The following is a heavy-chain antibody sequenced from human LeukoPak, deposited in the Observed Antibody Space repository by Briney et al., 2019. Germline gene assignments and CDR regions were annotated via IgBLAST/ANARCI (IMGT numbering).Heavy chain of an antibody. Sequence: GGSLRLSCAVSGFTFRGYWMTWVRQAPGKGLEWVSSISNDGEYIYYADSVKGRFTISRDNAKSSLYLQMNSLRAEDTAVYYCANHLACGSTSCPPFDDWGQGTLVTVSS. CDR2: ISNDGEYI. V-gene: IGHV3-21*01. CDR1: GFTFRGYW. CDR3: ANHLACGSTSCPPFDD. D-gene: IGHD2-2*01. J-gene: IGHJ4*02.